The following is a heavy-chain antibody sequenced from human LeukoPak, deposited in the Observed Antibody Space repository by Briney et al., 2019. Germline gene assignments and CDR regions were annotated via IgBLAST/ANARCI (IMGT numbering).Heavy chain of an antibody. Sequence: SVNLSLTCAVSGGCISSDCWSWIRQPAGKGLEWIGRIYTSGSTNYNPSLKSRVTMSVDTSKNQFSLKLSSVTAADTAVYYCARAGWFGEFYGPLDYWGQGSFVTVCS. CDR2: IYTSGST. V-gene: IGHV4-4*07. CDR1: GGCISSDC. J-gene: IGHJ4*02. CDR3: ARAGWFGEFYGPLDY. D-gene: IGHD3-10*01.